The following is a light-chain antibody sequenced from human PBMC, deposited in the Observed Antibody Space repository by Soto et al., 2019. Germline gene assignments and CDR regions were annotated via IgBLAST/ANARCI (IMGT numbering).Light chain of an antibody. CDR3: QQYNDWSPLT. CDR2: DAS. J-gene: IGKJ3*01. CDR1: QSVNSW. Sequence: DIQMTQCPSTLSACVGDRLSITCRASQSVNSWLAWYQQRPGKAPKLLIYDASTLESGVPSRFSGSGSGTEFTLTISSLQSEDFAVYYCQQYNDWSPLTFGPGTKVDI. V-gene: IGKV1-5*01.